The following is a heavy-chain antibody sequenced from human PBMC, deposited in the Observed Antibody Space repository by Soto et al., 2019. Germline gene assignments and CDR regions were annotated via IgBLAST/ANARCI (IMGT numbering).Heavy chain of an antibody. Sequence: HPGGSLRLSCAASGFSFSSDAMHWVRQAPGKGLGWVAVISYDGSNKFYADSVKGRFTISRDNSKNTLYLQMNSVRLEDTAVYYCARRQGVLLWFGESGMDVWGQGTTVTVSS. D-gene: IGHD3-10*01. J-gene: IGHJ6*02. V-gene: IGHV3-30-3*01. CDR1: GFSFSSDA. CDR2: ISYDGSNK. CDR3: ARRQGVLLWFGESGMDV.